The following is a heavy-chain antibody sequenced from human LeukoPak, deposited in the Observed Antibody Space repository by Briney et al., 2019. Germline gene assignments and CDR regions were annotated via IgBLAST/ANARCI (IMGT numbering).Heavy chain of an antibody. CDR1: GFSFRTYS. CDR3: VSHYYDGSAYQRAEYSST. J-gene: IGHJ1*01. Sequence: GGSLRLSCAASGFSFRTYSMNWVRQAPGEGLEWISYISSNSRSIYYADSVTGRITISRDNAKYAVYLQIHSLRAEDTAVYYCVSHYYDGSAYQRAEYSSTGARAPWSPSPQ. CDR2: ISSNSRSI. D-gene: IGHD3-22*01. V-gene: IGHV3-48*01.